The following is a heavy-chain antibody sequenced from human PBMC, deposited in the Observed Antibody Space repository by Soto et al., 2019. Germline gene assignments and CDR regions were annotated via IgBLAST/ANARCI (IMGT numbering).Heavy chain of an antibody. CDR2: TYYNGNA. J-gene: IGHJ4*02. CDR1: GASIDRSNYY. V-gene: IGHV4-39*01. CDR3: ARHFVAVVIKGWGY. D-gene: IGHD3-22*01. Sequence: QLQLQESGPGLVKPSETLSLTCTVSGASIDRSNYYWDWIRQPPGKGLEWIGTTYYNGNAYYNPSLKRRVPMSVDTSKNQFSLKLISVTAADTAVYYCARHFVAVVIKGWGYWGQGTLVTVSS.